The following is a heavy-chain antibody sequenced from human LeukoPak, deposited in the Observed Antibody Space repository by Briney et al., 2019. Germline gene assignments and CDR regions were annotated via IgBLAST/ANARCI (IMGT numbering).Heavy chain of an antibody. J-gene: IGHJ3*02. V-gene: IGHV4-34*01. Sequence: PSETLSLTCAVYGGSFSGYYWSWIRQPPGKGLEWIGEINHSGSTNYNPSLKSRVTISVDTSKNQFSLKLSSVTAADTAVYYCARGLSIVYTLKMAFDIWGQGTMVTVSS. CDR3: ARGLSIVYTLKMAFDI. CDR1: GGSFSGYY. D-gene: IGHD3-16*01. CDR2: INHSGST.